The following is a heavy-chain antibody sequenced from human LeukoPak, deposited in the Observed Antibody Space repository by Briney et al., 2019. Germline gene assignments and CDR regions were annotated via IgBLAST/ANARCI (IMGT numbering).Heavy chain of an antibody. CDR2: INPNSGGT. Sequence: ASVKVSCKASGYTFTGYYMHWVRQAPGQGLEWMGWINPNSGGTNYAQKFQGRVTMTRDTSISTAYMELSRLGSDVTAVYYCARVFRIAADGPLCYWGQGTLVTVSS. V-gene: IGHV1-2*02. J-gene: IGHJ4*02. CDR3: ARVFRIAADGPLCY. CDR1: GYTFTGYY. D-gene: IGHD6-13*01.